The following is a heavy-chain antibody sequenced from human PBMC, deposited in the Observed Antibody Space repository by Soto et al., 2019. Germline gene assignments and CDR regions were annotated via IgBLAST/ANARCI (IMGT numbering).Heavy chain of an antibody. CDR3: AACGIVGATLPYYYYYGVDV. CDR1: GFRFTISA. D-gene: IGHD1-26*01. CDR2: IVVGSGNT. Sequence: SVKVSCKASGFRFTISAMQWGRQNSKQRLEWIGWIVVGSGNTNYAQKFQERVTITRDMSTSTAYMELSSLRSEDTAVYYCAACGIVGATLPYYYYYGVDVWGQGTTVTVSS. V-gene: IGHV1-58*02. J-gene: IGHJ6*02.